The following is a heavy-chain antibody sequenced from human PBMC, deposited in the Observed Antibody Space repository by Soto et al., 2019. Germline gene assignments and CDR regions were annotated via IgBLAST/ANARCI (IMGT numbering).Heavy chain of an antibody. Sequence: GGSLRLSCAASGFTVGSNYMSWVRQAPGKGLEWVSVIYSEGTPYYADSVKGRFTTARKNSNNTLYLHLNNLIAEDNAVDYCARSTYYDILTGSYYYYAMDVWGQGTTVTVSS. CDR1: GFTVGSNY. CDR3: ARSTYYDILTGSYYYYAMDV. V-gene: IGHV3-53*01. D-gene: IGHD3-9*01. CDR2: IYSEGTP. J-gene: IGHJ6*02.